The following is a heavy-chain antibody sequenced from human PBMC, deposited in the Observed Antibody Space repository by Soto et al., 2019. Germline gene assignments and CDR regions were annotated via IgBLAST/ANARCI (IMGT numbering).Heavy chain of an antibody. CDR3: AKGIGRDGYTSCLD. J-gene: IGHJ4*02. CDR2: ISYDGSKK. CDR1: GFTFSDFA. V-gene: IGHV3-30*04. Sequence: QVQLVESGGGVVQPGRSLRVSCVGSGFTFSDFAIHWVRQAPGKGLEWVAVISYDGSKKEYAESVNGRFTISRDSSKNTLFLQVNRLRTEDTGVYYCAKGIGRDGYTSCLDWGQGTLVTVSS. D-gene: IGHD2-15*01.